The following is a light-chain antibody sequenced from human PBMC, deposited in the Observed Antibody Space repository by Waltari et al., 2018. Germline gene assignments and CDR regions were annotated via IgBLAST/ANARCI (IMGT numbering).Light chain of an antibody. CDR2: WAS. CDR1: QSVLYNSNDKNY. CDR3: QQYYRSRT. Sequence: QSVLYNSNDKNYLAWYQQKPGQPPKLLIYWASTRESGVPDRFSGSGSGTDFTLTISSLQAEDVAVYYYQQYYRSRTFGQGTKVEIK. J-gene: IGKJ1*01. V-gene: IGKV4-1*01.